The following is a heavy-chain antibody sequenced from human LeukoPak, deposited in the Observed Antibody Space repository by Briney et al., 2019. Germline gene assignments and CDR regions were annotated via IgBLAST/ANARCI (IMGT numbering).Heavy chain of an antibody. V-gene: IGHV1-18*01. J-gene: IGHJ4*02. D-gene: IGHD6-19*01. CDR2: ISAYNGNT. Sequence: GASVKVSCKASGYTFTSYGISWVRQAPGQGLEWMGWISAYNGNTNYAQKLQGRVTMTTDTSTSTAYMELRSLRPDDAAVYYCARVPPYSSGWSTDYWGQGTLVTVSS. CDR3: ARVPPYSSGWSTDY. CDR1: GYTFTSYG.